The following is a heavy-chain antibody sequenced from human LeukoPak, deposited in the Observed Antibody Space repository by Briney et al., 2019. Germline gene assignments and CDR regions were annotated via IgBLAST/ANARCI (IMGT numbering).Heavy chain of an antibody. J-gene: IGHJ4*02. CDR1: GGTFSSYA. Sequence: ASVKVSCKASGGTFSSYAISWVRQAPGQGLEWMGRIIPILGIANYAQKFQGRATITADKSTSTAYMELSSLRSEDTAVYYCSAYPYDSSGYYPYFDYWGQGTLVTVSS. CDR3: SAYPYDSSGYYPYFDY. CDR2: IIPILGIA. V-gene: IGHV1-69*04. D-gene: IGHD3-22*01.